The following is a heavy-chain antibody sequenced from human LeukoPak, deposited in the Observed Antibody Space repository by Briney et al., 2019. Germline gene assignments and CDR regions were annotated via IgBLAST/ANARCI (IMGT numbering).Heavy chain of an antibody. CDR1: GCTFSSYA. Sequence: SVKVSCKASGCTFSSYAISWVRQAPGQGLEWMGRIIPIFGIANYAQKFQGRVTITADKSTSTAYMELSSLRSEDTAVYYCARDCSSTICLGGRFDYWGQGTLVTVSS. J-gene: IGHJ4*02. V-gene: IGHV1-69*04. CDR2: IIPIFGIA. D-gene: IGHD2-2*01. CDR3: ARDCSSTICLGGRFDY.